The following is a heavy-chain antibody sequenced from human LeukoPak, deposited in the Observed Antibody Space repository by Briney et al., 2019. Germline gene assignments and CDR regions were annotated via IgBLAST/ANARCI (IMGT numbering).Heavy chain of an antibody. D-gene: IGHD1-1*01. Sequence: SETLSLTCGVSGGSIITTNWWSWVRQPPGKGLEWIGEVHLNGATNYNPSLESRVSMSIDKSKNQLSLKLSSVTAADTAVYYCARGTNQGAGNFDYWGQGTLVTVSS. V-gene: IGHV4-4*02. CDR3: ARGTNQGAGNFDY. CDR1: GGSIITTNW. CDR2: VHLNGAT. J-gene: IGHJ4*02.